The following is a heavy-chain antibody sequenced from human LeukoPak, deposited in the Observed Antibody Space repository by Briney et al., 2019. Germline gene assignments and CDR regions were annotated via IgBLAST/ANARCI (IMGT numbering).Heavy chain of an antibody. CDR2: ISAYNGNT. V-gene: IGHV1-18*01. CDR1: GYTFTSYG. J-gene: IGHJ5*02. D-gene: IGHD2-2*01. CDR3: ARDLWYCSSTSCGNWFDP. Sequence: ASVTVSCKASGYTFTSYGISWVRQAPGQGLEWMGWISAYNGNTNYAQKLQGRVTMTTDTSTSTAYMELRSLGSDDTAVYYCARDLWYCSSTSCGNWFDPWGQGTLVTVSS.